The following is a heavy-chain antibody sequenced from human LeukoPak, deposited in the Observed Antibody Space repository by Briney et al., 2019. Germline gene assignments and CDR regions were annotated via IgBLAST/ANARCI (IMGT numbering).Heavy chain of an antibody. CDR1: GYTFTRYY. J-gene: IGHJ3*02. CDR3: ARGGVVITTDTYDI. V-gene: IGHV1-2*06. CDR2: INPNSGGT. Sequence: GASVKVSCKASGYTFTRYYMHWVRQAPGQGLEWMGRINPNSGGTNYAQKFQGRVTMTRDTSISTAYMDLSRLRSDDTAVYYCARGGVVITTDTYDIWGQGAMVTVSS. D-gene: IGHD3-3*01.